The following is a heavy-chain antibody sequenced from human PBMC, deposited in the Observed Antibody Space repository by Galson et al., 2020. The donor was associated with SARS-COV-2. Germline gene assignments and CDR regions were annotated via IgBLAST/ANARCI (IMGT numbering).Heavy chain of an antibody. Sequence: GGSLRLSCVASGFTFTTYHMNWVRHPPGKGLEWLSYITNTGDIIYYADPAKGRFTISRDNAKNSLYVEMNSLRADDTAVYYCARDDSRVYDFSHWGQGTLVTVSS. D-gene: IGHD3-3*01. CDR3: ARDDSRVYDFSH. V-gene: IGHV3-48*01. J-gene: IGHJ4*02. CDR1: GFTFTTYH. CDR2: ITNTGDII.